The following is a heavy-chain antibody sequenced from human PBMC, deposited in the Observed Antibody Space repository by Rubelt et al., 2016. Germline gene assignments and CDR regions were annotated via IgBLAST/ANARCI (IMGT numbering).Heavy chain of an antibody. CDR3: AREAPGRRTIFGVVLACLITGYHPTSVTVTWY. CDR1: RGTFGGYA. V-gene: IGHV1-18*04. Sequence: QVQLVQSGAEVKKPGSSVKVSCKTPRGTFGGYAISWVRQAPGQGLEWMGWISAYNGNTNYAQKLQGRVTMTTDTSTSTAYMELRSLRSDDTAVYYCAREAPGRRTIFGVVLACLITGYHPTSVTVTWY. CDR2: ISAYNGNT. J-gene: IGHJ2*01. D-gene: IGHD3-3*01.